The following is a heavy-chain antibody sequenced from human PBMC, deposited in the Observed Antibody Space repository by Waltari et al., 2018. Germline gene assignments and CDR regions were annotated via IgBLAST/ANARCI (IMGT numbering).Heavy chain of an antibody. J-gene: IGHJ4*02. V-gene: IGHV4-39*01. D-gene: IGHD6-19*01. CDR2: IYYSGST. Sequence: QLQLQESGPGLVKPSETLSLTCTVSGGSISSSSYYWGWIRQPPGKGLEWIGSIYYSGSTYYNPSLKSRVTISVDTSKNQFSLKLSSVTAADTAVYYCARPYSSGWYHYFDYWGQGTLVTVSS. CDR1: GGSISSSSYY. CDR3: ARPYSSGWYHYFDY.